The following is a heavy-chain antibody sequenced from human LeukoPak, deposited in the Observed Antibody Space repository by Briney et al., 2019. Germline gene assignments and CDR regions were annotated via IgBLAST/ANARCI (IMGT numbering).Heavy chain of an antibody. D-gene: IGHD3-10*02. V-gene: IGHV3-20*04. CDR1: GFRFDDYG. CDR2: INWNGIRT. Sequence: GGSLRLSCAASGFRFDDYGMTWVRQAPGKGLEWVSGINWNGIRTGYADSVKGRFTISRDNAKNSLYLQMNSLRAEDTAVYYCAELGITMIGGVWGKGTTVTISS. CDR3: AELGITMIGGV. J-gene: IGHJ6*04.